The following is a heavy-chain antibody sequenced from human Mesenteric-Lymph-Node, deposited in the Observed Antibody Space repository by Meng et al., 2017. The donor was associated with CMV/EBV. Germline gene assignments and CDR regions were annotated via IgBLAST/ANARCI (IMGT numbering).Heavy chain of an antibody. CDR3: ARDYPFRAVTPKYNWFDP. Sequence: ASVKVSCKASGYTFTSYGISWVRQAPGQGLEWMGWISAYNGNTNYAQKLQGRVTMTKDTSTSTAYMELRSLRSDDTAVYYCARDYPFRAVTPKYNWFDPWGQGTLVTVSS. CDR2: ISAYNGNT. J-gene: IGHJ5*02. V-gene: IGHV1-18*01. CDR1: GYTFTSYG. D-gene: IGHD4-11*01.